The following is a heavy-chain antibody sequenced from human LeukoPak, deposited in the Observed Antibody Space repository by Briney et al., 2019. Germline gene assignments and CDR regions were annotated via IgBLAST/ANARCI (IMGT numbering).Heavy chain of an antibody. Sequence: PSETLSLTCTVPGGSISSSLYYWGWIRQPPGKGLEWIGIIYYSGSTYYNPSLKSRVTISVETSKNQVSLRLSSVTAADTAVYYCARQGAGGRAFDIWGQGTMVTVSS. CDR2: IYYSGST. CDR1: GGSISSSLYY. V-gene: IGHV4-39*01. CDR3: ARQGAGGRAFDI. D-gene: IGHD6-19*01. J-gene: IGHJ3*02.